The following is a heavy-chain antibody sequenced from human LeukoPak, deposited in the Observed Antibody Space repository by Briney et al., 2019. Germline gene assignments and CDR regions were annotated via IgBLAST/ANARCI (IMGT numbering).Heavy chain of an antibody. CDR3: ARDRKQLGFDY. V-gene: IGHV3-48*01. J-gene: IGHJ4*02. D-gene: IGHD6-13*01. CDR2: ISSSSSTI. CDR1: GFTFSSYS. Sequence: PGGSLRLSCAASGFTFSSYSMNWVRQAPGKGLEWVSYISSSSSTIYYADSVKGRFTISRDNAKNSLYLQMNSLRAEDTAVYYCARDRKQLGFDYWGQGTLVTVSS.